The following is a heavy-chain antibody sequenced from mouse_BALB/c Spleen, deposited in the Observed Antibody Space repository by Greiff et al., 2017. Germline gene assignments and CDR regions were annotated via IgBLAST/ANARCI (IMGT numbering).Heavy chain of an antibody. J-gene: IGHJ3*01. CDR3: AREDDAPLAY. Sequence: VQLKQSGPELVKPGASVKISCKASGYTFTDYNMHWVKQSHGKSLEWIGYIYPYNGGTGYNQKFKSKATLTVDNSSSTAYMELRSLTSEDSAVYYCAREDDAPLAYWGQGTLVTVSA. CDR2: IYPYNGGT. D-gene: IGHD2-12*01. V-gene: IGHV1S29*02. CDR1: GYTFTDYN.